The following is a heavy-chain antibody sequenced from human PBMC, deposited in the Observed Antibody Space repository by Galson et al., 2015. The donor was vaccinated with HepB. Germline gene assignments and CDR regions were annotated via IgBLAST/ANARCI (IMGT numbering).Heavy chain of an antibody. CDR1: GFSLSTSGMC. CDR3: ARISYDSSGYYYEGLDY. V-gene: IGHV2-70*01. D-gene: IGHD3-22*01. CDR2: IDWDDDK. J-gene: IGHJ4*02. Sequence: PALVKPTQTLTLTCTFSGFSLSTSGMCVSWIRQPPGKALEWLALIDWDDDKYYSTSLKTRLTISKDTSKNQVVLTMTNMDPVDTATYYCARISYDSSGYYYEGLDYWGQGTLVTVSS.